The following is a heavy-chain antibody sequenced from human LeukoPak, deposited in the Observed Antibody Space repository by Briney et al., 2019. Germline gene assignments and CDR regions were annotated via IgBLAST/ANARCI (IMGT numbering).Heavy chain of an antibody. D-gene: IGHD4-23*01. CDR3: ARDKATVVTAQRGYYMDV. J-gene: IGHJ6*03. V-gene: IGHV1-2*02. CDR1: GYSFSGYY. CDR2: INPNSGGT. Sequence: ASVKVSCKAYGYSFSGYYIYWLRQAPGQGLERMGWINPNSGGTKYAEKFLGRVTMTRDTSMQTVYMELSGLKSDDTAVYYCARDKATVVTAQRGYYMDVWGEGTTVIVSS.